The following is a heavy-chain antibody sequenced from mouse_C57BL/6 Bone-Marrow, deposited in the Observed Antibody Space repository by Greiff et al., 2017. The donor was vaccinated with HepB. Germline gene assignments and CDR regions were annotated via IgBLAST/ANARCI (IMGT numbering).Heavy chain of an antibody. Sequence: VQLKESGAELARPGASVKLSCKASGYTFTSYGISWVKQRTGQGLEWIGEIYPRSGNTYYNEKFKGKATLTADKSSSTAYMELRSLTSEDSAVYFCARRTPLFAYWGQGTLVTVSA. CDR2: IYPRSGNT. D-gene: IGHD6-1*01. J-gene: IGHJ3*01. CDR3: ARRTPLFAY. V-gene: IGHV1-81*01. CDR1: GYTFTSYG.